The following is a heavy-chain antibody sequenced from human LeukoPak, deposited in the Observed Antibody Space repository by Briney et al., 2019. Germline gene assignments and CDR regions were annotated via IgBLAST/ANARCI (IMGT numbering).Heavy chain of an antibody. D-gene: IGHD2-15*01. Sequence: ASVKVSCKASGYTFTAYYMHWVRQAPGQGLEWMGWINPNSGGTNYAQNFQGRVTMTRDTSINTVYMELNRLRSDDAAVYYCARGAPGYCSGTSCPNPFDYWGQGNLVTVSS. CDR2: INPNSGGT. CDR3: ARGAPGYCSGTSCPNPFDY. V-gene: IGHV1-2*02. J-gene: IGHJ4*02. CDR1: GYTFTAYY.